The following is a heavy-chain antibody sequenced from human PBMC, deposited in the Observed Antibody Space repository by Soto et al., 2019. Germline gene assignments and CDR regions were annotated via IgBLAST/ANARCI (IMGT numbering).Heavy chain of an antibody. Sequence: GGSLRLSCTASGFSFSSYVMSWVRQSPGKGLEWVSSISGRGVSTYYADSVKGRFTISRDNSKNTVYLQMSSLRAEDTAVYYCAREPGGYYDNTGYFQYXXXGXLVTVSS. V-gene: IGHV3-23*01. CDR3: AREPGGYYDNTGYFQY. D-gene: IGHD3-22*01. CDR1: GFSFSSYV. J-gene: IGHJ4*02. CDR2: ISGRGVST.